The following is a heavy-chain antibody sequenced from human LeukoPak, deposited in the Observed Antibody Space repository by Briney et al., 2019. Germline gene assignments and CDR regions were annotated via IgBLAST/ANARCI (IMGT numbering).Heavy chain of an antibody. D-gene: IGHD6-13*01. CDR1: GFTFTNYA. V-gene: IGHV3-23*01. CDR3: ARGGISWYGFDY. CDR2: IDSSGRIT. J-gene: IGHJ4*02. Sequence: GGSLRLSCAASGFTFTNYAMSWVRQAPGKGLKWVSAIDSSGRITYYADSVKGRFAISRDISKNTLFLQLNSLRAEDTAVYYCARGGISWYGFDYWGQGTLVTVSS.